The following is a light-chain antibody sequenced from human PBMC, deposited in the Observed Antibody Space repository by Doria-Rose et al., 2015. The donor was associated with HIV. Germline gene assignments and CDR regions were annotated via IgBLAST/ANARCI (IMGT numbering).Light chain of an antibody. CDR1: SSNIGRNY. CDR2: DNN. J-gene: IGLJ3*02. Sequence: PPSVSAAPGQKVTISCSGSSSNIGRNYVSWYQQVPGTAPKLLIYDNNKRPSGIPDRFSGSKSDTSATLGITGLQTGDEADYYCGTWDSSLSAWVFGGGTKLT. CDR3: GTWDSSLSAWV. V-gene: IGLV1-51*01.